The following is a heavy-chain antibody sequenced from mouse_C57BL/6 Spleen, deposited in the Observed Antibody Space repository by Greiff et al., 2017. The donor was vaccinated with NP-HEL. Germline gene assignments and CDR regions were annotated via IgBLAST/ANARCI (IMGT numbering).Heavy chain of an antibody. D-gene: IGHD4-1*01. Sequence: QVHVKQSGAELVRPGASVKLSCKASGYTFTDYYINWVKQRPGQGLEWIARIYPGSGNTYYNEKFKGKATLTAEKSSSTAYMPLSRLTSEDSAVYFCARNWAYYFDYWGQGTTLTVSS. CDR3: ARNWAYYFDY. V-gene: IGHV1-76*01. CDR2: IYPGSGNT. CDR1: GYTFTDYY. J-gene: IGHJ2*01.